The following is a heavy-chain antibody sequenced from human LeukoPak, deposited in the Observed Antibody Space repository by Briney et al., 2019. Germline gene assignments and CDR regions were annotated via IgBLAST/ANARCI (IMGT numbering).Heavy chain of an antibody. J-gene: IGHJ4*02. Sequence: PGGSLRLSCAASGFTFSSYAMNWVRQAPGKGLEWVSTISGSGASTYYADSVKGRFTISKDNSKNTLYLQMNSLRAEDTAVYYCAKVGVAGPFDYWGQGTLVTVSS. D-gene: IGHD6-19*01. CDR2: ISGSGAST. V-gene: IGHV3-23*01. CDR3: AKVGVAGPFDY. CDR1: GFTFSSYA.